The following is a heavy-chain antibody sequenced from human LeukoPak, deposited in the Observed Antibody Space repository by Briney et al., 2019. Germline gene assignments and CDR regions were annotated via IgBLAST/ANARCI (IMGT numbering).Heavy chain of an antibody. V-gene: IGHV4-59*01. Sequence: SETLSLTCTVSGGSISSYYWSWIRQPPGKGLEWIGYIYYSGSTNYNPSLKSRVTISVDTSKNQFSLKLSSVPAADTAVYYCARAPPYYYDSSGPGSFDPWGQGTLVTVSS. D-gene: IGHD3-22*01. CDR1: GGSISSYY. CDR3: ARAPPYYYDSSGPGSFDP. CDR2: IYYSGST. J-gene: IGHJ5*02.